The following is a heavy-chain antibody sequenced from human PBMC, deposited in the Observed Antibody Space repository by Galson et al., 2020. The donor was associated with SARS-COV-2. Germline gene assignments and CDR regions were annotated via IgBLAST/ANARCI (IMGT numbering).Heavy chain of an antibody. V-gene: IGHV3-49*03. CDR1: GFTFGDYA. Sequence: GGSLRLSCTASGFTFGDYAMSWFRQAPGKGLEWVGFIRSKAYGGTTEYAASVKGRFTISRDDSKSIAYLQMNSLKTEDTAVYYCTRDRSIAAAGVSYWGQGTLVTVSS. J-gene: IGHJ4*02. D-gene: IGHD6-13*01. CDR2: IRSKAYGGTT. CDR3: TRDRSIAAAGVSY.